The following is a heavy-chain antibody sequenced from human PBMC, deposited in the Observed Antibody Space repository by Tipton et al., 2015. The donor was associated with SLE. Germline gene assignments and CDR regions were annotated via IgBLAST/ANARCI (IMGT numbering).Heavy chain of an antibody. Sequence: SLRLSCTTSGFNVGAYAMNWVRQGPGKGLEWVGFIRSKDYGGATEYAASVKGRFTISRDDSKSIVYLQMNNLKTDDTAVYYCTRGGTSADYYYYAMDVWGQGTTVTVSS. CDR1: GFNVGAYA. CDR2: IRSKDYGGAT. J-gene: IGHJ6*02. CDR3: TRGGTSADYYYYAMDV. V-gene: IGHV3-49*04.